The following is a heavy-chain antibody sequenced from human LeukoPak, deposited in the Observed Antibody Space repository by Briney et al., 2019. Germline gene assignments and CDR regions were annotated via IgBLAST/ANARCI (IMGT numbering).Heavy chain of an antibody. CDR1: GYTFTSYA. CDR3: ARPMVRGVRPYYYYGMDV. Sequence: ASVKVSCKASGYTFTSYAMHWARQAPGQRLEWMGWINAGNGNTKYSQKFQGRVTITRDTSASTAYMELSSLRSEDTAVYYCARPMVRGVRPYYYYGMDVWGQGTTVTVSS. CDR2: INAGNGNT. J-gene: IGHJ6*02. D-gene: IGHD3-10*01. V-gene: IGHV1-3*01.